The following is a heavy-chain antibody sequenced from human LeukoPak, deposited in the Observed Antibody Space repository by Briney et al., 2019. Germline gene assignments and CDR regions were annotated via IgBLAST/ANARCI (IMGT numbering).Heavy chain of an antibody. Sequence: SETLSLTCTVSGGSISSGGYYWSWIRQPPGKGLEWIGYIYHSGSTYYNPSLKSRVTISVDTSKNQFSLKLSSVTAADTAVYYCARTMVRGVTFDYWGQGTLVTVSS. CDR2: IYHSGST. CDR1: GGSISSGGYY. CDR3: ARTMVRGVTFDY. V-gene: IGHV4-30-2*05. D-gene: IGHD3-10*01. J-gene: IGHJ4*02.